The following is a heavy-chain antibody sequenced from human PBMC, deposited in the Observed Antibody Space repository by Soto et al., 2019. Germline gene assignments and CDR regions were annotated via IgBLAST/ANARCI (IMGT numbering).Heavy chain of an antibody. CDR3: AKVSSSPAHYYYGLDV. D-gene: IGHD6-13*01. V-gene: IGHV3-30*18. Sequence: GGSLRLSCAASGFTFSSYGMHWVRQAPGKWLEWVAVISYDGSNKYYADSVKGRFTISRDNSKNTLYLQMNSLRAEDTAVYYCAKVSSSPAHYYYGLDVWGQGTTVTVSS. CDR1: GFTFSSYG. J-gene: IGHJ6*02. CDR2: ISYDGSNK.